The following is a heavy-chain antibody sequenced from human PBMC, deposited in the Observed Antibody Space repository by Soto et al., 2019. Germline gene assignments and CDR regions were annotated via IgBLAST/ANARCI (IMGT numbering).Heavy chain of an antibody. V-gene: IGHV3-33*01. CDR3: ATARGEAVALDY. CDR1: GFTFSSYG. J-gene: IGHJ4*02. D-gene: IGHD6-19*01. CDR2: IWYDGSNK. Sequence: GGSLRLSCAASGFTFSSYGMHWVRQAPGKGLEWVAVIWYDGSNKYYADSVKGRFTISRDNSKNTLYLQMNSLRAEDTAVYYCATARGEAVALDYWGQGTLVTVSS.